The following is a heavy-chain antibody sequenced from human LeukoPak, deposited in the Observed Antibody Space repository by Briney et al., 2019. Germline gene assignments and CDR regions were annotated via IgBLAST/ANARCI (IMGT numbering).Heavy chain of an antibody. CDR3: ATDILTGRSGSSVDY. V-gene: IGHV1-24*01. Sequence: GASVKVSCKVSGHTLTELSMHWVRQAPGKGLEWMGGFDPEDGETIYAQKFQGRVTMTEDTSTDTAYMELSSLRSEDTAVYYCATDILTGRSGSSVDYWGQGTLVTVSS. CDR1: GHTLTELS. CDR2: FDPEDGET. J-gene: IGHJ4*02. D-gene: IGHD3-9*01.